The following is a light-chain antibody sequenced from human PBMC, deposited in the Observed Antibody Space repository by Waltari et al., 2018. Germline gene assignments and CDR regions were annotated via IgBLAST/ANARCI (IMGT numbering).Light chain of an antibody. CDR2: DTS. CDR1: QRVSIN. CDR3: QQTSSWPLT. Sequence: VFTQYPATLALSPGQRATPSCRASQRVSINLGWYQQKLGQPPRLLIYDTSNRATGIPDRFSASGFGTDFTLTIGSLEPEDFAVYFCQQTSSWPLTFGGGTKVEIK. V-gene: IGKV3-11*01. J-gene: IGKJ4*01.